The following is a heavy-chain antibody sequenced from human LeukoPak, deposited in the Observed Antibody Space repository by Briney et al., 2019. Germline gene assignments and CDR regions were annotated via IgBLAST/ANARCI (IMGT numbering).Heavy chain of an antibody. D-gene: IGHD1-26*01. CDR1: GFTFSSYG. J-gene: IGHJ4*02. CDR2: ISYDGSNK. Sequence: GGSLRLSCAASGFTFSSYGMHWVRQAPGKGLEWVAVISYDGSNKYYADSVKGRFTISRDNSKNTLYLQMNSLRAEDTAVYYCAKGGGSYRLPYYFDYWGQGTLVTVSS. CDR3: AKGGGSYRLPYYFDY. V-gene: IGHV3-30*18.